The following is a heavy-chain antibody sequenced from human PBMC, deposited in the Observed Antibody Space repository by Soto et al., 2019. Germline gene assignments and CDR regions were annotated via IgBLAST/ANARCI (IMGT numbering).Heavy chain of an antibody. Sequence: GGSLRLSCAASGFTFSSYAMSWVRQAPGKGLEWVSAISGSGGSTYYADSVKGRFTISRDNSKNTLYLQMNSLRAEDTAVYYCAKVGSPDPRYGMDVWGQGTTVTVS. D-gene: IGHD6-13*01. V-gene: IGHV3-23*01. CDR3: AKVGSPDPRYGMDV. CDR2: ISGSGGST. J-gene: IGHJ6*02. CDR1: GFTFSSYA.